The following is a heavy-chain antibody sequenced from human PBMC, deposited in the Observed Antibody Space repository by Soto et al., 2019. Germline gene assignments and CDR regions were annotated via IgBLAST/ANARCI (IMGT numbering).Heavy chain of an antibody. J-gene: IGHJ6*02. CDR3: ARELGYYGLDV. CDR1: GFTFSSYT. CDR2: ISYDRRNK. Sequence: QVQLVESGGGVVQPGRSLRLSCAASGFTFSSYTMHWVRQAPGKGLEWVAMISYDRRNKYYAEFVKGRFTISRDNSKNTLYVQMTSLRAEDTAVYHCARELGYYGLDVCGQGTTVIVS. V-gene: IGHV3-30*04. D-gene: IGHD3-16*01.